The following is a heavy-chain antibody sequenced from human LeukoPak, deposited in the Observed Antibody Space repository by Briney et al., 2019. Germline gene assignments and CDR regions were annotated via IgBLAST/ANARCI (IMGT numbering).Heavy chain of an antibody. V-gene: IGHV1-2*02. Sequence: ASVKVSCKASGYTFTGYYMHRVRQAPGQGLEWMGWINPNSGGTNYAQKFQGRVTMTRDTSISTAYMELSRLRSDDTAVYYCARTDIVATSWFDPWGQGTLVTVSS. J-gene: IGHJ5*02. CDR1: GYTFTGYY. D-gene: IGHD5-12*01. CDR2: INPNSGGT. CDR3: ARTDIVATSWFDP.